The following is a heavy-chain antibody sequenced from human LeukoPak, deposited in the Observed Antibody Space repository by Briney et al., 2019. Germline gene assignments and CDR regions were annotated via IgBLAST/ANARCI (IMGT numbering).Heavy chain of an antibody. Sequence: SETLSLTCTISGYSLSSGYDWGWMRQAPGKGLEWLASISQSGDTYNNPSLKSRVSLSVDTSKNHLSLKLTSVTAADTAVYYCARSPLFIYGSGSYYMGYNWFDPWGQGTLVTVSS. D-gene: IGHD3-10*01. V-gene: IGHV4-38-2*02. CDR3: ARSPLFIYGSGSYYMGYNWFDP. CDR2: ISQSGDT. J-gene: IGHJ5*02. CDR1: GYSLSSGYD.